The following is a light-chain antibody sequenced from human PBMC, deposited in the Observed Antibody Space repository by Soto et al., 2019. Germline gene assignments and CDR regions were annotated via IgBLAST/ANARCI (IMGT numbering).Light chain of an antibody. CDR2: GTS. CDR1: QSISHW. J-gene: IGKJ1*01. CDR3: QQYNGYSRA. V-gene: IGKV1-5*01. Sequence: DIQMTQSPSALSASVGDRVTITCRASQSISHWLAWYQQKPGRAPKLLIYGTSTLQSGVPSRFSGSGSGTEFTLTTTSLHPDDFATYYCQQYNGYSRAFGQGTKVEVK.